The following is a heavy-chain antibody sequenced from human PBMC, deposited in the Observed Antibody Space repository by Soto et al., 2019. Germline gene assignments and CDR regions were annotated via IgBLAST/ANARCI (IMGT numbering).Heavy chain of an antibody. Sequence: GGSLRLSCVASGFTFSTYDMNWVRQAPGKGLEWVSSINRASIYIYYADSVRGRFTISRDNAKNSLYLQMDSLRVGDTAVYYCARRTVTTYHYFDYWGQGTLVTVSS. CDR2: INRASIYI. V-gene: IGHV3-21*01. CDR1: GFTFSTYD. D-gene: IGHD4-17*01. J-gene: IGHJ4*02. CDR3: ARRTVTTYHYFDY.